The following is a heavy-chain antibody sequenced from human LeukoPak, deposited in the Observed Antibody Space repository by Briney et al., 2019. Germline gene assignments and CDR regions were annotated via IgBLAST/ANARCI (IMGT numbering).Heavy chain of an antibody. D-gene: IGHD2-2*01. Sequence: GGSLRLSCTASGFTFGDYAMSWFRQAPGKGLEWVGFIRSKAYGGTTEYAASVKGRFTTSRDDSKSIAYLQMNSLKTEDTAVYYCTSELAGYCSSTSCSGPGYYYMDVWGKGTTVTVSS. J-gene: IGHJ6*03. V-gene: IGHV3-49*03. CDR2: IRSKAYGGTT. CDR1: GFTFGDYA. CDR3: TSELAGYCSSTSCSGPGYYYMDV.